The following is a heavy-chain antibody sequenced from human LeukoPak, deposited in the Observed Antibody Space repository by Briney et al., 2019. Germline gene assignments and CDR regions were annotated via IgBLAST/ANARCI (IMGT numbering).Heavy chain of an antibody. Sequence: GASVKVSCKASGYTFTNYGINWVRQAPGQGLEWMGWISAYNGNTNCAQKLQGRVTMTTDTSTSIVYMELRSLRSDDTAVYYCARDPEVGATVFDYWGQGTLVTVSS. V-gene: IGHV1-18*01. CDR3: ARDPEVGATVFDY. CDR2: ISAYNGNT. J-gene: IGHJ4*02. CDR1: GYTFTNYG. D-gene: IGHD1-26*01.